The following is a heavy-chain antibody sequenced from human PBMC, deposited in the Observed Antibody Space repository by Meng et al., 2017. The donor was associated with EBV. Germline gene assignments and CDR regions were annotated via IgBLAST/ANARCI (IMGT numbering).Heavy chain of an antibody. CDR3: ASESGRGFTPDY. Sequence: QVQLQRAGAGVRQPGSQVKGSCRTSGGTFRSDAVSWVRQAPGQGLEWMGGLIPMSGAPHYAQKFQDRVTIIADESTSTHSMELNNLRFEDTAMYYCASESGRGFTPDYWGQGTLVTVSS. CDR2: LIPMSGAP. CDR1: GGTFRSDA. V-gene: IGHV1-69*01. J-gene: IGHJ4*02. D-gene: IGHD3-10*01.